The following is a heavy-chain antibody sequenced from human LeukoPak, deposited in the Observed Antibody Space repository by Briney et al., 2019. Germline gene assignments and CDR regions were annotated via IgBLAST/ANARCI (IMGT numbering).Heavy chain of an antibody. CDR3: ARDQNY. Sequence: GGSLRLSCVASGFTVSTNYMSWVRQAPGKGLEWVSVTCSGGTTYYADSVKGRFTISTDNSQNTLYLQMNSLRPEDTAVYYCARDQNYWGQGTLVTVSS. CDR1: GFTVSTNY. J-gene: IGHJ4*02. V-gene: IGHV3-66*02. CDR2: TCSGGTT.